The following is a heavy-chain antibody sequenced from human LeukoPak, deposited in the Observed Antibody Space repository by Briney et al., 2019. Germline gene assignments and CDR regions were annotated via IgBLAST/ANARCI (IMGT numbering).Heavy chain of an antibody. Sequence: GGSLRLSCAASGFTFSSYAMSWVRQAPGKGLEWVSAISGSGGSTYYADSVKGQFTISRDNSKNTLYLQMNSLRAEDTAVYYCAKDRRRDGYNYYFDYWGQGTLVTVSS. V-gene: IGHV3-23*01. CDR3: AKDRRRDGYNYYFDY. J-gene: IGHJ4*02. CDR2: ISGSGGST. D-gene: IGHD5-24*01. CDR1: GFTFSSYA.